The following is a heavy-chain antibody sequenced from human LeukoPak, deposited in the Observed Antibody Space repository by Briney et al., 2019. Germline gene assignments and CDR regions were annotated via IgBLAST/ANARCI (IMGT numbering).Heavy chain of an antibody. CDR2: IYHSGNT. Sequence: PSETLSLTCAVSGGSISSSNWWSWVRQSPGKGLEWIGEIYHSGNTEYNPFHESRVTISLDKSKNQFSLKLTSVTAADTAVYYCARNLYSSGWYPYYFDYWGQGTLVTVSS. CDR1: GGSISSSNW. J-gene: IGHJ4*02. CDR3: ARNLYSSGWYPYYFDY. V-gene: IGHV4-4*02. D-gene: IGHD6-19*01.